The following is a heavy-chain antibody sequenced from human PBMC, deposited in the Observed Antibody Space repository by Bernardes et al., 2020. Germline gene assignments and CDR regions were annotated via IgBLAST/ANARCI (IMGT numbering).Heavy chain of an antibody. D-gene: IGHD5-12*01. Sequence: GGSLRLSCAASGFTFSTYAMSWVRQAPGKWLEWVSSISKGGDTTHYADSVRGRFTISRDNSKNTLYLDMDSLRAEDTAIYYCAKPRTDGAYDPFDSWGQGSLVTVSS. CDR2: ISKGGDTT. CDR3: AKPRTDGAYDPFDS. V-gene: IGHV3-23*01. J-gene: IGHJ4*02. CDR1: GFTFSTYA.